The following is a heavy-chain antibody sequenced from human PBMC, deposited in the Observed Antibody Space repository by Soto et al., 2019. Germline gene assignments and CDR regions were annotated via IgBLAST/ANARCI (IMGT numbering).Heavy chain of an antibody. CDR3: ARGMVRGVIITHLWYMDV. J-gene: IGHJ6*03. CDR1: GYTFTSYG. Sequence: ASVKVSCKASGYTFTSYGISWVRQAPGQGLEWMGWISAYNGNTNYAQKLQGRVTMTTDTSTSTAYMERRSLRSDDTAVYYCARGMVRGVIITHLWYMDVWAKGPRSPSP. CDR2: ISAYNGNT. D-gene: IGHD3-10*01. V-gene: IGHV1-18*01.